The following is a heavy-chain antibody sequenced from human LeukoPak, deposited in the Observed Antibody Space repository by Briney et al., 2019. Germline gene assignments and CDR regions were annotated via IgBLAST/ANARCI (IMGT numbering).Heavy chain of an antibody. D-gene: IGHD6-6*01. CDR1: GFTFSSYA. V-gene: IGHV3-30-3*01. J-gene: IGHJ6*03. Sequence: GGSLRLSCAASGFTFSSYALHWVRQSPGKGLEWVAVISYDGSNKYYADSVKGRFTISRDNSKNTLYLQMNSLRAEDTAVYYCARDRGSSSIGYMDVWGKGTTVTVSS. CDR3: ARDRGSSSIGYMDV. CDR2: ISYDGSNK.